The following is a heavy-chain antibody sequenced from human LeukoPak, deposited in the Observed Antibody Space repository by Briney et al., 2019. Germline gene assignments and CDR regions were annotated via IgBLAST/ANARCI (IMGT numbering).Heavy chain of an antibody. CDR2: TRGDGSEK. CDR3: ARELAGHYYGSGSSFDY. V-gene: IGHV3-7*01. CDR1: GFTFSTYW. D-gene: IGHD3-10*01. J-gene: IGHJ4*02. Sequence: PGGSLRLSCTASGFTFSTYWMSWVRQAPGKGLEWVTNTRGDGSEKYYVDSVKGRFTISRDNAKNSLYLQMNSLRAEDTAVYYCARELAGHYYGSGSSFDYWGQGTLVTVSS.